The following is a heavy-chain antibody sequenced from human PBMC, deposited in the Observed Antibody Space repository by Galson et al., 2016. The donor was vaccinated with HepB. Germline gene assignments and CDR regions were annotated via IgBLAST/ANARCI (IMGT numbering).Heavy chain of an antibody. V-gene: IGHV3-15*07. Sequence: SLRLSCAVSGFIFSKAWMNWIRQAPGKGLEWVGRIKSKTDGGTIEYAAPVKGRFTISRDDSKNTLYLQMNSLKTEDTAVYYCTTGPTDTRVRGVVDYWGQGTLVTVSS. CDR1: GFIFSKAW. CDR3: TTGPTDTRVRGVVDY. J-gene: IGHJ4*02. D-gene: IGHD3-10*01. CDR2: IKSKTDGGTI.